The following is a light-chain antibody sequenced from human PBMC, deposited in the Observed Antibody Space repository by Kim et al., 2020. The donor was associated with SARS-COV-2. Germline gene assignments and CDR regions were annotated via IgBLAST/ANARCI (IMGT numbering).Light chain of an antibody. CDR3: QTWDTGIWV. CDR2: LNSDGSH. CDR1: SGHSSYA. Sequence: QLVLTQSPSASASLGASVKLTCTLSSGHSSYAIAWHQQQPEKGPRYLMKLNSDGSHNKGDGIPDRFSCSSSGAERYLTISSLQSEDEAYYYCQTWDTGIWVFGGGTQLTVL. J-gene: IGLJ3*02. V-gene: IGLV4-69*01.